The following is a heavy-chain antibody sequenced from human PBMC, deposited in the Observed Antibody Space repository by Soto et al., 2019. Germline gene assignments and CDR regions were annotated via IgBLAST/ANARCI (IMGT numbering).Heavy chain of an antibody. J-gene: IGHJ4*02. D-gene: IGHD3-10*01. CDR1: GGSFSGYY. CDR3: ARGGLLWFGELFSNVPGQFDY. V-gene: IGHV4-34*01. Sequence: QVQLQPWGGELLKPSETLSLTCAVYGGSFSGYYWSWIRQPPGKGLEWIGEINHSGSTNYNPSLKSRVTISVDTSKNQFSLKLSSVTAADTAVYYCARGGLLWFGELFSNVPGQFDYWGQGTLVTVSS. CDR2: INHSGST.